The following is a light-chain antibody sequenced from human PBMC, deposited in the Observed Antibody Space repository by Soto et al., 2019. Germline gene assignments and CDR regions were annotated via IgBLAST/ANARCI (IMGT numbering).Light chain of an antibody. V-gene: IGLV2-14*01. Sequence: QSALTQPASVSGSPGQSITISCSGTSSDIGAYDYVSWYQQHPGKAPKLMIYEVSNRPSGVSNRFSGSKSGNTASLTISGLQAEDEADYYCSSYISSSTLWVFGGGTKLTVL. CDR2: EVS. CDR3: SSYISSSTLWV. J-gene: IGLJ3*02. CDR1: SSDIGAYDY.